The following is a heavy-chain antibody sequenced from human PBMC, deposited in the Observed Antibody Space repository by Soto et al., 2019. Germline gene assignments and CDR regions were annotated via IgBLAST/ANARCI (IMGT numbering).Heavy chain of an antibody. D-gene: IGHD3-22*01. CDR3: ARDLDYDSSGPYYYGMDV. Sequence: AGGSLRLSCAASGFTFSSYSMNWVRQAPGKGLEWVSSISSSSSYIYYADSVKGRFTISRDNAKNSLYLQMNSLRAEDTAVYYCARDLDYDSSGPYYYGMDVWGQGTTVTV. J-gene: IGHJ6*02. V-gene: IGHV3-21*01. CDR2: ISSSSSYI. CDR1: GFTFSSYS.